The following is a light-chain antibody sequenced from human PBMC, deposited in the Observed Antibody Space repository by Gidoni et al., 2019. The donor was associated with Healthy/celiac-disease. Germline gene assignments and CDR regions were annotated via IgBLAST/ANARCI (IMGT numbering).Light chain of an antibody. CDR3: MQALQTPMYT. Sequence: DIVMTQPPLSLPVTPGEPASISCRSSQSILHSNGYNYLDWYLQKPGQSPQLLIYLGSNRAAGVPDRFSGSGSGTDFTLKISRVEAEDVGVYYCMQALQTPMYTFGQGTKLEIK. CDR2: LGS. CDR1: QSILHSNGYNY. V-gene: IGKV2-28*01. J-gene: IGKJ2*01.